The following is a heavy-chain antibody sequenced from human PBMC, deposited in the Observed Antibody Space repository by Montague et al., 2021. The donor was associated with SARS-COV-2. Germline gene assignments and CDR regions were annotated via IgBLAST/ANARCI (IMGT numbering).Heavy chain of an antibody. Sequence: SETRSLTCTASGGSTASHYWNWIRQSPGKRPEWIGYVYYNGDTKYNPSLQSRVTISIDTSATQSSLRLNAVTAADTAVYFCARGWAFDPWGQGRLVTVSS. CDR1: GGSTASHY. V-gene: IGHV4-59*08. CDR2: VYYNGDT. CDR3: ARGWAFDP. J-gene: IGHJ3*01. D-gene: IGHD6-19*01.